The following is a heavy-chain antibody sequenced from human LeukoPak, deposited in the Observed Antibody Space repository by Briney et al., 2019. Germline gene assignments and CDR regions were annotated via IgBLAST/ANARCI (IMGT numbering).Heavy chain of an antibody. D-gene: IGHD4-17*01. CDR3: ARAGNDYGDYVRYDDAFDI. V-gene: IGHV4-34*01. CDR1: GGSFSGYY. Sequence: SETLSLTCAVYGGSFSGYYWSWIRQPPGKGLEWIGEINHSGSTNYNPSLKSRVTISVDTSKNQFSLKLSSVTAADTAVYYCARAGNDYGDYVRYDDAFDIWGQGTMVTVSS. J-gene: IGHJ3*02. CDR2: INHSGST.